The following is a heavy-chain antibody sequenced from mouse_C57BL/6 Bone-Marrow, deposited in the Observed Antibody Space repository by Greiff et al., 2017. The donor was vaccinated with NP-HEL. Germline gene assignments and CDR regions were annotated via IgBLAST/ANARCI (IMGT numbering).Heavy chain of an antibody. CDR3: TTDDYGGDGNYVRYYAMDY. D-gene: IGHD2-1*01. V-gene: IGHV14-4*01. J-gene: IGHJ4*01. CDR2: IDPENGDT. CDR1: GFNIKDDY. Sequence: VQLKESGAELVRPGASVKLSCTASGFNIKDDYMHWVKQRPEQGLEWIGWIDPENGDTEYASKFQGKATITADTSSNTAYLQLSSLTSEDTAVYYCTTDDYGGDGNYVRYYAMDYWGQGTSVTVSS.